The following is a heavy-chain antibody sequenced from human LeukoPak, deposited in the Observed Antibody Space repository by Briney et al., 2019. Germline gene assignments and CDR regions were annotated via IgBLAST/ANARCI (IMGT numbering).Heavy chain of an antibody. CDR1: GFTFSSYG. CDR3: AKAPDYGDYMGYFQH. CDR2: ISYDGSNK. Sequence: PGGSLRLSCAASGFTFSSYGMHWVRQAPGKGLEWVAVISYDGSNKYYADSVKGRFTISRDNSKNTLYLQMNSLRAEDTAVYYCAKAPDYGDYMGYFQHWGQGTLVTVSS. V-gene: IGHV3-30*18. J-gene: IGHJ1*01. D-gene: IGHD4-17*01.